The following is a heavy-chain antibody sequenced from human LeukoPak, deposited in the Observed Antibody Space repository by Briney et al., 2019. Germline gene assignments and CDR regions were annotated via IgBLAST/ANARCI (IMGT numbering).Heavy chain of an antibody. CDR1: GYTFTSYG. Sequence: ASVKVSCKASGYTFTSYGISWVRQAPGQGLEWMGWISAYNGNTNYAQKLQGRVTMTTDTSTSTAYMELRSLRSDDTAVYYCAREFYDFWSGYYTGMARCWGQGTLVTVSS. V-gene: IGHV1-18*01. CDR3: AREFYDFWSGYYTGMARC. J-gene: IGHJ4*02. D-gene: IGHD3-3*01. CDR2: ISAYNGNT.